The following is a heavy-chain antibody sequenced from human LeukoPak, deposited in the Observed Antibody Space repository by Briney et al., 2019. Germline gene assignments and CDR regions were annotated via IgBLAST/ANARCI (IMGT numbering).Heavy chain of an antibody. D-gene: IGHD2/OR15-2a*01. CDR3: VSFYETY. Sequence: GSLRLSCAASGFTFSTYWLSWVRQAPGKGLVWVSHINSDGSWTSYADSVKGRFTISKDNAKNTVYLQMNSLGAEDTAVFYCVSFYETYWGRGTLVTVSS. V-gene: IGHV3-74*01. CDR2: INSDGSWT. J-gene: IGHJ4*02. CDR1: GFTFSTYW.